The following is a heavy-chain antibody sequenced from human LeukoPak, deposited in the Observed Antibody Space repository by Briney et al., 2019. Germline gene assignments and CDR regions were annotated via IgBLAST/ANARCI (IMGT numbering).Heavy chain of an antibody. V-gene: IGHV3-21*06. CDR1: GFTFSSYA. CDR2: ISTDNSYI. J-gene: IGHJ4*02. Sequence: GGSLRLSCAASGFTFSSYAMHWVRQAPGKGLEWVSSISTDNSYIYYADSVKGRFTISRDNAKNSLYLQMNSLRVEDTAVYYCARDVSLDFWGQGTLVTVSS. CDR3: ARDVSLDF.